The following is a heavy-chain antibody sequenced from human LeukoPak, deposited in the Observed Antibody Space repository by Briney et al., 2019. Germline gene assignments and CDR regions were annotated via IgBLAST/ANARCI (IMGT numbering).Heavy chain of an antibody. J-gene: IGHJ4*02. V-gene: IGHV6-1*01. CDR3: ARGGIGYCDSSSCYFDY. Sequence: SQTLSLTCALSGDTVSSNSAAWNWIRQSPSRGLEWLGRTYYRSKSYHDYAVSVKSRLTINPDTSKNQFSLQLNSVIPEDTAVYYCARGGIGYCDSSSCYFDYWGQGTLVTVSS. D-gene: IGHD2-2*01. CDR2: TYYRSKSYH. CDR1: GDTVSSNSAA.